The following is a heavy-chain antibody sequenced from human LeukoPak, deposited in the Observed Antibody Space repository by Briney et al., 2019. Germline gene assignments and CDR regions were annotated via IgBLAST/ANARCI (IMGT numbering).Heavy chain of an antibody. J-gene: IGHJ3*02. CDR2: IYYSGST. CDR1: GGSISSSSYY. V-gene: IGHV4-39*07. CDR3: ARSGYYDFWSGSGMAFDI. Sequence: SETLSLTCTVSGGSISSSSYYWGWIRQPPGKGLEWIGSIYYSGSTYYNPSLKSRVTISVDTSKNQFSLKLSSVTAADTAVYYCARSGYYDFWSGSGMAFDIWGQGTMVTVSS. D-gene: IGHD3-3*01.